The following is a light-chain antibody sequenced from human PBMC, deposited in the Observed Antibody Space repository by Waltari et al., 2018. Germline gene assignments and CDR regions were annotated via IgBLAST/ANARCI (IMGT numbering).Light chain of an antibody. CDR1: SSNIASNS. J-gene: IGLJ3*02. Sequence: QSVLTQPPSASGTPGQRVTVSCSGSSSNIASNSVNWYQQLSGMAPKLLIYTNDQGHAGVPDRFSGSKSGTSASLAISGLQSEDEADYYCAVWDDSLNGWVFGGGTKLTVL. V-gene: IGLV1-44*01. CDR2: TND. CDR3: AVWDDSLNGWV.